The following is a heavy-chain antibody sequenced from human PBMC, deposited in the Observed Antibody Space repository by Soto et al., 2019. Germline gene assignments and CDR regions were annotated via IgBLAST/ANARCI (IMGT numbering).Heavy chain of an antibody. J-gene: IGHJ5*02. V-gene: IGHV3-23*01. CDR2: ISGSGGST. Sequence: GGSLRLSCAASGFTFSSYAMSWVRQAPGKGLEWVSAISGSGGSTYYADSVKGRFTISRDNSKNTLYLQMNSLRAEDTAVYYCAKDREVRGVIGTSNWFDPCGQGTLVTVSS. CDR1: GFTFSSYA. D-gene: IGHD3-10*01. CDR3: AKDREVRGVIGTSNWFDP.